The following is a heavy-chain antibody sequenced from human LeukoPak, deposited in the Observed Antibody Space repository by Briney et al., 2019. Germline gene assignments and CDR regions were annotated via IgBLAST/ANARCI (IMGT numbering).Heavy chain of an antibody. V-gene: IGHV1-18*04. J-gene: IGHJ4*02. CDR1: GYTFTSYG. CDR2: ISAYNGNT. D-gene: IGHD3-9*01. CDR3: ARETPDRDFDWSYDY. Sequence: ASVKVSCKASGYTFTSYGISWVRQAPGQGLEWMGWISAYNGNTNYAQKLQGRVTMTTDTSTSTAYMELRSLRSDDTAVYYCARETPDRDFDWSYDYWGQGTLVTVSS.